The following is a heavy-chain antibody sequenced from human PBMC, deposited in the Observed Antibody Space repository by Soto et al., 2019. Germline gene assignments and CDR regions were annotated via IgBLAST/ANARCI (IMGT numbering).Heavy chain of an antibody. CDR2: ISSSSSYI. Sequence: EVQLVESGGGLVKPGGSLRLSCAASGCTFSSYSMNWVRQAPGKGLEWVSSISSSSSYIYYADSVKGRFTISRDNAKNSLYLQMNSLRAEDTAVYYCARDQYCSSTSCYRSYYYYYMDVWGKGTTVTVSS. V-gene: IGHV3-21*01. CDR3: ARDQYCSSTSCYRSYYYYYMDV. D-gene: IGHD2-2*02. J-gene: IGHJ6*03. CDR1: GCTFSSYS.